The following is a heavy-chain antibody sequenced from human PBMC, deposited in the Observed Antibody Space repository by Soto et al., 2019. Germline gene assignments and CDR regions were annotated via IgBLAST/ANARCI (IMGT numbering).Heavy chain of an antibody. D-gene: IGHD6-6*01. CDR2: IYPGDFDT. V-gene: IGHV5-51*01. CDR1: GYSFTSYW. J-gene: IGHJ6*03. CDR3: ARLRGYSSSSSHYYYYYYMDV. Sequence: GESLKISCKGSGYSFTSYWIGWVRQMPGKGLEWTGIIYPGDFDTRYSPSFQGQVTISADNSISTAYLQWSSLKASDTAMYYFARLRGYSSSSSHYYYYYYMDVWGKGTTVTVSS.